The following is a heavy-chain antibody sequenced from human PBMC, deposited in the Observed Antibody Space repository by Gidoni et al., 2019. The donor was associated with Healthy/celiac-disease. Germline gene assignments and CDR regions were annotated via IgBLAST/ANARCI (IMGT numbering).Heavy chain of an antibody. V-gene: IGHV4-30-4*01. Sequence: QVQLQESGPGLVKPSQTLSLPCTVSGGSISSGDYYWRWIRQPPGKGLEWIGYIYYSGSTYYNPSLKSRVTISVDTSKNQFSLKLSSVTAADTAVYYCARGKVVRGVGIDYWGQGTLVTVSS. D-gene: IGHD3-10*01. CDR3: ARGKVVRGVGIDY. CDR2: IYYSGST. J-gene: IGHJ4*02. CDR1: GGSISSGDYY.